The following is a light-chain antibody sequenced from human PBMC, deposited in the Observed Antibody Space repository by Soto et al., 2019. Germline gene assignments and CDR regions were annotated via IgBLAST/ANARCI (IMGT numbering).Light chain of an antibody. Sequence: EIVLTQSPDTLSLSPGERATLSCRASQSVTDNYLAWYQQKPGRAPRLLIYGASAGATGIPDRFSGSGSGTDFTLTIRRLEPEDFAVYYCQQYATSPRTVGHGTRVEIK. CDR3: QQYATSPRT. J-gene: IGKJ1*01. V-gene: IGKV3-20*01. CDR2: GAS. CDR1: QSVTDNY.